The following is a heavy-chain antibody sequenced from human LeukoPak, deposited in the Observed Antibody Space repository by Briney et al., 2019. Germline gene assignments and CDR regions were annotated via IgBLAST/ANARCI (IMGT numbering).Heavy chain of an antibody. CDR2: INSDGSGT. CDR1: GFTFSSYW. J-gene: IGHJ4*02. V-gene: IGHV3-74*01. Sequence: GGSLRLSCAASGFTFSSYWMHWVRQAPGKGLVWISRINSDGSGTSYADSVKGRFTISRDNAKNTLYLRMNSLRAEDTAVYYCARADDGANSWVNYWGQGTLVTVSS. CDR3: ARADDGANSWVNY. D-gene: IGHD4-23*01.